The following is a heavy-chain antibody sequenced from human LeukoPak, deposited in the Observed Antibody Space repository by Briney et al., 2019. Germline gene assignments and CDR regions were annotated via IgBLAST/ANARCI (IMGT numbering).Heavy chain of an antibody. CDR1: GFSLTMYG. V-gene: IGHV3-30*18. CDR2: ISTDGNNE. CDR3: AKDQIGWAPGYVSGPLDQ. Sequence: PGRPLRLSCAASGFSLTMYGIHWVRQAPGKGLEWVAVISTDGNNEYYANSVKGRFTISRDNSKNTVYLQMTSLRTEDTAVYYCAKDQIGWAPGYVSGPLDQWGQGTLVTVSS. J-gene: IGHJ4*02. D-gene: IGHD6-19*01.